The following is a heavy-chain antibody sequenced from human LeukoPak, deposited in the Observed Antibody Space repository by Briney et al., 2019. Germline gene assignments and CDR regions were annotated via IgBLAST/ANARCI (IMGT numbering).Heavy chain of an antibody. V-gene: IGHV4-4*02. CDR3: ARGRASSSTWYSTYYYYFYMDV. Sequence: SETLSLTCAVSGGSISSSYWWSWVRQPPGKGLEWIGEVYHSGSTNYSPSLKSRVTLSVDKSKNQFSLALSSATAADTAVYFCARGRASSSTWYSTYYYYFYMDVWGKGTTVTVSS. J-gene: IGHJ6*03. D-gene: IGHD6-13*01. CDR2: VYHSGST. CDR1: GGSISSSYW.